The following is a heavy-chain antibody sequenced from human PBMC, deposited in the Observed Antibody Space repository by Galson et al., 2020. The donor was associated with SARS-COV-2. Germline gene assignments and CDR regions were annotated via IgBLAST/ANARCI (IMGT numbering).Heavy chain of an antibody. CDR1: GFTFSSYA. D-gene: IGHD3-22*01. Sequence: GGSLRLSCAASGFTFSSYAMRWVRQAPGKGLEWVAGITYGGSNKYYADSVKGRFTISRDNSKNTLYLQMNSLRAEDTAVYYCAREGLNYYDSSGYYSADAFDIWGQGTMVTVSS. CDR2: ITYGGSNK. J-gene: IGHJ3*02. CDR3: AREGLNYYDSSGYYSADAFDI. V-gene: IGHV3-30*01.